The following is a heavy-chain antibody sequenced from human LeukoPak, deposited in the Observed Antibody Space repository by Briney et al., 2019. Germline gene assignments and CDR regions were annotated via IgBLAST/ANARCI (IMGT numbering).Heavy chain of an antibody. CDR1: GFTFSSYS. D-gene: IGHD2-2*02. J-gene: IGHJ4*02. CDR2: ISSSSSYI. V-gene: IGHV3-21*01. CDR3: ARDLGKYQLLYDY. Sequence: GGSLRLSCAASGFTFSSYSMNWVRQAPGKGLGWVSSISSSSSYIYYADSVKGRFTISRDNAKNSLYLQMNSLRAEDTAVYYCARDLGKYQLLYDYWGQGTLVTVSS.